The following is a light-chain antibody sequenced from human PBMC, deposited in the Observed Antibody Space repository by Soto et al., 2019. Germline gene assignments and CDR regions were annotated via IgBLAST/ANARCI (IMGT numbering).Light chain of an antibody. CDR2: DAS. CDR3: QQYGSSPRT. J-gene: IGKJ1*01. CDR1: QSVSSY. Sequence: EIVLTQSASTLSLSPGERATLSCRASQSVSSYLAWYQQKPGQAPRLLIYDASNRATGIPARFSGSGSGTDFTLTISRLEPEDFAVYYCQQYGSSPRTFGQRTKVDIK. V-gene: IGKV3-20*01.